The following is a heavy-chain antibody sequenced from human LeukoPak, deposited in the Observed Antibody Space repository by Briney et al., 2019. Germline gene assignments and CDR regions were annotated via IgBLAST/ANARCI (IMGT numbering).Heavy chain of an antibody. J-gene: IGHJ4*02. CDR2: IYTSGST. CDR3: ARASYSYDINGWVPFDY. D-gene: IGHD3-22*01. V-gene: IGHV4-61*02. Sequence: PSETLSLTCTGSGNSISSGDNYWSWIRQPAGMGLEWIGRIYTSGSTNYNPSLKSRVTISGDTSKNQFSLRLSSVTAADTAVYYCARASYSYDINGWVPFDYWGQGTLVTVSS. CDR1: GNSISSGDNY.